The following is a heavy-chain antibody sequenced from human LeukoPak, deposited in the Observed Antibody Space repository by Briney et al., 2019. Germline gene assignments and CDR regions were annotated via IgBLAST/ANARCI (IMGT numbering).Heavy chain of an antibody. CDR1: GGTFSSYA. CDR3: AASSNYYDYWSGYYLGWFDP. V-gene: IGHV1-69*13. Sequence: GASVKVSCXASGGTFSSYAISWVRRAPGQGLEWMGGIIPIFGTANYAQKFQGRVTITADESTSTAYMELSSLRSEDTAVYYCAASSNYYDYWSGYYLGWFDPWGQGTLVTVSS. D-gene: IGHD3-3*01. J-gene: IGHJ5*02. CDR2: IIPIFGTA.